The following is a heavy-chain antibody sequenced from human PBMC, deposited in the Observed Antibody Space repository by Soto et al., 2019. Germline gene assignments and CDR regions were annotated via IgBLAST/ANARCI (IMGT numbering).Heavy chain of an antibody. CDR1: GGSFSGYY. D-gene: IGHD3-16*01. CDR2: TNNSGST. V-gene: IGHV4-34*01. Sequence: PSETLSLTCAVYGGSFSGYYWSWIRQPPGKGLERIGETNNSGSTNYNPSLKSRVTITVDTSKNQFSLKLSSVTAADTAVYYCDLYYLGMDVWGQGTTVTVSS. J-gene: IGHJ6*02. CDR3: DLYYLGMDV.